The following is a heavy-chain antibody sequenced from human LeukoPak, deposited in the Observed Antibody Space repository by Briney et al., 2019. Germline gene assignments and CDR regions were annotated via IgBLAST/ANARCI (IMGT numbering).Heavy chain of an antibody. CDR1: GYTFTSYG. D-gene: IGHD3-10*01. V-gene: IGHV1-18*01. J-gene: IGHJ4*02. CDR2: ISAYNGNT. CDR3: ARDLTVRGVIAFGY. Sequence: ASVKVSCKASGYTFTSYGISWVRQAPGQGPEWMGWISAYNGNTNYAQKLQGRVTMTTDTSTSTAYMELRSLRSDDTAVYYCARDLTVRGVIAFGYWGQGTLVTVSS.